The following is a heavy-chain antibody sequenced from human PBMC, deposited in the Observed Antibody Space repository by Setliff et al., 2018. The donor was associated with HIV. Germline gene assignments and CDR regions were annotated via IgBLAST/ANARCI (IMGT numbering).Heavy chain of an antibody. Sequence: ASVKVSCKASGYTFTSYYIHWVRQAPGQGLEWMGRINPSGGSTSYAQKFQGRVTMSRDTSTNTVYMELSSPRSEDTAVYYCARDHIAARSVDYWGQGTLVTVSS. CDR1: GYTFTSYY. V-gene: IGHV1-46*01. CDR3: ARDHIAARSVDY. J-gene: IGHJ4*02. D-gene: IGHD6-6*01. CDR2: INPSGGST.